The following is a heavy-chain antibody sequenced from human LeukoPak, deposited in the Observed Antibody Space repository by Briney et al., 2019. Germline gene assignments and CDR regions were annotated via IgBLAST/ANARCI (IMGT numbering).Heavy chain of an antibody. V-gene: IGHV3-23*01. D-gene: IGHD2-2*01. Sequence: PGGSLRLSCAASGFSFSSYAMSWVRQAPRGGLEWVSSISGSGGRTYDADSVKGRFTISRDNSKNTLNLLMNSLRAEDTAVYYCAKAIQNCSSTTCYGEDYWGQGTLVTVSS. CDR2: ISGSGGRT. J-gene: IGHJ4*02. CDR3: AKAIQNCSSTTCYGEDY. CDR1: GFSFSSYA.